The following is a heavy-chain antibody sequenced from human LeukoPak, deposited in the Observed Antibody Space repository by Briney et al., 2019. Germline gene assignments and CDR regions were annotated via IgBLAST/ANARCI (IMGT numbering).Heavy chain of an antibody. CDR1: GGSISGYY. CDR3: ARGTELGTAVPPAIDI. CDR2: MYGSGST. J-gene: IGHJ3*02. V-gene: IGHV4-4*07. Sequence: SETLSLTCTVSGGSISGYYWTWIRQSGGKGLEWMGRMYGSGSTNHNPSLKSRVTMSVDKSKNQFSLKMTSVTAADTAIYYCARGTELGTAVPPAIDIWGRGTKVTVSS. D-gene: IGHD1-14*01.